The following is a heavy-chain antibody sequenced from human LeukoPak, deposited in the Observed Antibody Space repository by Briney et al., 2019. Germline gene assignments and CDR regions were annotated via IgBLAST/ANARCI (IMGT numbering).Heavy chain of an antibody. D-gene: IGHD3-10*01. V-gene: IGHV3-30-3*01. Sequence: AGGSLRLSCAASGFTFSSYAMHWVRQAPGKGLEWVAVTSYDGSNKYYADSVKGRFTISRDNSKNTLYLQMNSLRAEDTAVYYCARDGGWFGEPLGYFDYWGQGTLVTVSS. CDR3: ARDGGWFGEPLGYFDY. J-gene: IGHJ4*02. CDR2: TSYDGSNK. CDR1: GFTFSSYA.